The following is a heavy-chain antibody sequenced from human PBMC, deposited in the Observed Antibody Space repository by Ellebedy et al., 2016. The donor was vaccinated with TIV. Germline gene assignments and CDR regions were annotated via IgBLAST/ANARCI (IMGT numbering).Heavy chain of an antibody. V-gene: IGHV1-69*06. CDR1: GGTFSSLA. CDR3: ARRGITNWLDS. J-gene: IGHJ5*01. CDR2: IIPFFGTA. D-gene: IGHD3-10*01. Sequence: AASVKVSCKASGGTFSSLAISWVRQAPGQGLEWMGGIIPFFGTANYAQKFQGRVTITADKSTNTAYMELSSLRSEDTAVYYCARRGITNWLDSWGQGTLVTVSS.